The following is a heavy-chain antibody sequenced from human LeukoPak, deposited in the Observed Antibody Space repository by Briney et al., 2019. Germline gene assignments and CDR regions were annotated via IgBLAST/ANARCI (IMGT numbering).Heavy chain of an antibody. J-gene: IGHJ4*02. CDR2: IYYSGST. CDR3: ATRRVGATHFDY. D-gene: IGHD1-26*01. CDR1: GGSISSYY. Sequence: PSETLSLTCTASGGSISSYYWSWIRQPPGKGLEWIGYIYYSGSTNYNPSLKSRVTISVDTSKNQFSLKLSSVTAADTAVYYCATRRVGATHFDYWGQGTLVTVSS. V-gene: IGHV4-59*08.